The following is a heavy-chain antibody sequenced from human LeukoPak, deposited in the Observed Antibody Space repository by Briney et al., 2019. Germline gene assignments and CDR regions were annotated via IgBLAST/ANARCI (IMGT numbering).Heavy chain of an antibody. J-gene: IGHJ5*02. D-gene: IGHD1-26*01. V-gene: IGHV5-51*01. CDR2: INLGDSDT. CDR3: ARRPYSGSPNWFDP. CDR1: GHRFTNHW. Sequence: GESLKISCEVSGHRFTNHWIGWVRQMPGKGLEWMGIINLGDSDTKYSPSFQGQVTISLDKSISTAYLQWRSLKASDTAMYYCARRPYSGSPNWFDPWGQGTLVSVSS.